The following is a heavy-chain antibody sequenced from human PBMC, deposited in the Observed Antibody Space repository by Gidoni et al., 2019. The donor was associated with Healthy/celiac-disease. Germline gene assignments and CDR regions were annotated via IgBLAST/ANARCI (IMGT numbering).Heavy chain of an antibody. Sequence: EVQLVESGGGVVRPGGSLRLTCAAPGFTVDDYGMSWVRQAPGKGLEWGSGINWNGGSTGYADSVKGLFTISRDNAKNSLYLQMNSLRAEDTALYYCARGLYSGSYANDYWGQGTLVTVSS. D-gene: IGHD1-26*01. J-gene: IGHJ4*02. V-gene: IGHV3-20*04. CDR3: ARGLYSGSYANDY. CDR2: INWNGGST. CDR1: GFTVDDYG.